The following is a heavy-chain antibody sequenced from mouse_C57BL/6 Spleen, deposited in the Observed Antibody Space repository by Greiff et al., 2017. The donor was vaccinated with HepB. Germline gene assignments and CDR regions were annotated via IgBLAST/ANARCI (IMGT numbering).Heavy chain of an antibody. CDR2: SRNKANDYTT. CDR1: GFTFSDFY. J-gene: IGHJ4*01. D-gene: IGHD4-1*01. CDR3: ARDYWDYAMDY. Sequence: EVKLMESGGGLVQSGRSLRLSCATSGFTFSDFYMEWVRQAPGKGLEWIAASRNKANDYTTEYSASVKGRFIVSRDTSQSILYLQMNALRAEDTAIYYCARDYWDYAMDYWGQGTSVTVSS. V-gene: IGHV7-1*01.